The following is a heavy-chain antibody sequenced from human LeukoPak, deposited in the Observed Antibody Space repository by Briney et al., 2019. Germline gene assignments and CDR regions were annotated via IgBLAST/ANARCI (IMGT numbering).Heavy chain of an antibody. Sequence: PGGSLRLSCAGSGFRFSDFYMAWMRQTPGKGLQRVSFFDRGRDGKGHADSVKGRFTISRDNSKNTLYLQMNSLRAEDTAVYYCAKDMYCSGGSCYNFDYWGQGTLVTVSS. CDR1: GFRFSDFY. D-gene: IGHD2-15*01. CDR2: FDRGRDGK. V-gene: IGHV3-23*01. CDR3: AKDMYCSGGSCYNFDY. J-gene: IGHJ4*02.